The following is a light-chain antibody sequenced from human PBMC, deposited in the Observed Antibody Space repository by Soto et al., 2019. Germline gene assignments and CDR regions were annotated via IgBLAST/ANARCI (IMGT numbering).Light chain of an antibody. Sequence: QSVLTQPPSASGTPGQRVTISCTGSSSNIGAGYDVHWYQQLPGTTPKLVIYANTNRPSGVPDRFSGSNSGTSASLAITGLQAEDEADYYCQSYDNSLSGWVFGGGTKLTVL. CDR3: QSYDNSLSGWV. CDR1: SSNIGAGYD. V-gene: IGLV1-40*01. CDR2: ANT. J-gene: IGLJ3*02.